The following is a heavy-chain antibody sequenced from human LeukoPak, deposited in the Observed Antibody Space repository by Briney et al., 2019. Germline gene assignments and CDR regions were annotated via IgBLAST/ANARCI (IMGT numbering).Heavy chain of an antibody. Sequence: SGPTLVNPTQTLTLTCTFSGFSLTTSGVGVGWIRQPPGKALEWLALIYWDDDERYSPSLKSRLTITKDTSKNQVVLTMTNMEPVDTATYYCAHRPGRGIPAAHWGQGTLVTVSS. D-gene: IGHD2-21*01. CDR3: AHRPGRGIPAAH. V-gene: IGHV2-5*02. CDR2: IYWDDDE. CDR1: GFSLTTSGVG. J-gene: IGHJ4*02.